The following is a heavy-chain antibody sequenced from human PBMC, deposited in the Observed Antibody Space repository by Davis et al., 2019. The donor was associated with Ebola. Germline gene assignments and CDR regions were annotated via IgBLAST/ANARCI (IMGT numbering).Heavy chain of an antibody. CDR3: ARNGYYYAMDV. CDR1: GFTFSTYT. J-gene: IGHJ6*02. V-gene: IGHV3-23*01. CDR2: ISGSGGST. Sequence: PGGSLRLSCAASGFTFSTYTMSWVRQAPGKGLEWVSAISGSGGSTFYADSVKGRFTISRDNAKNSLFLQMNSLGADDTAVYYCARNGYYYAMDVWGQGTTVTVSS.